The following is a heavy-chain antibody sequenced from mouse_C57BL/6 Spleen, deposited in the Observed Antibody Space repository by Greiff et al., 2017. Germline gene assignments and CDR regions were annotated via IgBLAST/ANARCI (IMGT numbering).Heavy chain of an antibody. CDR2: IRNKANGYTT. J-gene: IGHJ2*01. Sequence: EVHLVESGGGLVQPGGSLSLSCAASGFTFTDYYMSWVRQTPGKALEWLGFIRNKANGYTTEYSASVKGRFTISRDNSQSILYLQMNALRAEDSATYYCARSTGPYYFDYWGQGTTLTVSS. V-gene: IGHV7-3*01. CDR3: ARSTGPYYFDY. CDR1: GFTFTDYY. D-gene: IGHD4-1*02.